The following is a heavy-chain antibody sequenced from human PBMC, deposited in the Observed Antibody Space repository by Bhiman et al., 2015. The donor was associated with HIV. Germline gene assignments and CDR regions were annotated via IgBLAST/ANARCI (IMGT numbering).Heavy chain of an antibody. CDR3: AREFTGYSSSNFDY. D-gene: IGHD6-13*01. J-gene: IGHJ4*02. V-gene: IGHV3-21*01. CDR1: GFTFSIYS. CDR2: ISSSSSYI. Sequence: VQLVESGGDLVKPGGSLRLSCAASGFTFSIYSMNWVRQAPGKGLEWVSSISSSSSYIYYADSVKGRFTISRDNAKNSLYLQVNSLRAEDTAVYYCAREFTGYSSSNFDYWGQGTLVTVSS.